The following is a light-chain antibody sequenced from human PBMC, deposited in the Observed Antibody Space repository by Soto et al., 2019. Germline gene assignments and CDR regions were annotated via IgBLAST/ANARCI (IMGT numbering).Light chain of an antibody. V-gene: IGKV3-20*01. J-gene: IGKJ1*01. Sequence: DIVFTPSPGTLSFSTGERATRSCRSSQSVSSSYLAWYQQKPGQAPRLLIYGASSRATGIPDRFSGSGSGTDFTLTISRLEPEDFAVYYCQQYGSSPGTFGQGTKVDIK. CDR1: QSVSSSY. CDR3: QQYGSSPGT. CDR2: GAS.